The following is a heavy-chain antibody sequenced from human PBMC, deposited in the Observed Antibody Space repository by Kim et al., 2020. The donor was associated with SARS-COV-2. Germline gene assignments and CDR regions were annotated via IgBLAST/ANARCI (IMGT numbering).Heavy chain of an antibody. J-gene: IGHJ4*02. Sequence: GGSLRLSCAASGFTISSHWMYWVRQVPGKWLVWVSRIDGDGSGTNYADSVKGRFTISRDNAKSTLYLQMNSLRVDDTAIYYCARDENWSLDYWGQGTLVTASS. D-gene: IGHD1-1*01. CDR3: ARDENWSLDY. CDR1: GFTISSHW. CDR2: IDGDGSGT. V-gene: IGHV3-74*01.